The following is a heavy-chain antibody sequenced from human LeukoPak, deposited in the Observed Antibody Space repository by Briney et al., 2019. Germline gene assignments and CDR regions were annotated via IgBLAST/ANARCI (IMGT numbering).Heavy chain of an antibody. D-gene: IGHD6-19*01. CDR1: GYTFTSYG. CDR2: ISAYNGNT. V-gene: IGHV1-18*01. J-gene: IGHJ4*02. Sequence: ASVKVSCKASGYTFTSYGISWVRQAPGQGLEWMGWISAYNGNTNYAQKLQGRVTMTTDTSTSTAYMELRSLRSDDTAVYYCVAFAIRIEVANRFDYWGQGPLVTVSS. CDR3: VAFAIRIEVANRFDY.